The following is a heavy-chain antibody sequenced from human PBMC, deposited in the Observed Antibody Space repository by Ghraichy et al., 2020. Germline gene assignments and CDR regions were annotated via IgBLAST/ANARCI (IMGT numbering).Heavy chain of an antibody. D-gene: IGHD5-18*01. Sequence: GGSLRLSCAASGFTFSNAWMSWVRQAPGKGLEWVGRIKSKTDGGTTDYAAPVKGRFTISRDDSKNTLYLQMNSLKTEDTAVYYCTTDQRYSYGYPFDYWGQGTLVTVSS. CDR2: IKSKTDGGTT. CDR1: GFTFSNAW. J-gene: IGHJ4*02. V-gene: IGHV3-15*01. CDR3: TTDQRYSYGYPFDY.